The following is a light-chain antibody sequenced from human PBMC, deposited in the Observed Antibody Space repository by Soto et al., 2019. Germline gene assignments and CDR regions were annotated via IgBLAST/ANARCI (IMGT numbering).Light chain of an antibody. V-gene: IGKV3-20*01. CDR2: DAS. CDR3: QQFGSSLYT. J-gene: IGKJ2*01. Sequence: ETVLTQSPGTLSLSPGERATLSCWTSQSVSNSYLAWYQQKPGQAPRLLIYDASSRAPVIPDRFSGSGSGTDFTLTISRLEPEDFAVYYCQQFGSSLYTFGQGTKLEIK. CDR1: QSVSNSY.